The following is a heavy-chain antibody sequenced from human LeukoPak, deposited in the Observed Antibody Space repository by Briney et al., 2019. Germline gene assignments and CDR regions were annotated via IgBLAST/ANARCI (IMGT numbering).Heavy chain of an antibody. J-gene: IGHJ3*02. V-gene: IGHV4-59*01. D-gene: IGHD3-22*01. CDR2: VSDSGST. CDR1: GGSFSSYY. Sequence: PSETLSLTCTVSGGSFSSYYWSWIRQPPGKGLEWIGYVSDSGSTNYKPSLKSRVTISVDTSKNQFSLKLSSVTSADTAVYYCARGPYYYDSSGYAHAFDIWGQGTMVTVSS. CDR3: ARGPYYYDSSGYAHAFDI.